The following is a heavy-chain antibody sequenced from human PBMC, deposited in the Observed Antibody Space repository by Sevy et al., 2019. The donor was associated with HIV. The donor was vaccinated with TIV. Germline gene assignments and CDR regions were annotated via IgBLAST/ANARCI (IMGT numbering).Heavy chain of an antibody. V-gene: IGHV4-34*01. D-gene: IGHD6-19*01. J-gene: IGHJ4*02. CDR1: GGSLSGYY. CDR3: ARYRVAGNFDY. Sequence: SETLSLTCAVYGGSLSGYYWSWIRQPPGKGLEWIGEINHSGRTNYNPSLKSRVTISVDTSKNQFFLKLSSVTAADTAVYYCARYRVAGNFDYWGQGTLVTVSS. CDR2: INHSGRT.